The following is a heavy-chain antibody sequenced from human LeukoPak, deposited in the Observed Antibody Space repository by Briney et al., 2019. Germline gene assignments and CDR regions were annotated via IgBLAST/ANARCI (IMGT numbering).Heavy chain of an antibody. Sequence: SSETLSLTCTVSGGSISSGSYYWSWIRQPAGKGLEWIGRIYTSGSTNYNPSLKSRVTISVDTSKNQFSLKLSSVTAADTAVYYCVRPVVVTAKSGAYAFDIWGQGTMVTVSS. CDR3: VRPVVVTAKSGAYAFDI. CDR2: IYTSGST. J-gene: IGHJ3*02. CDR1: GGSISSGSYY. V-gene: IGHV4-61*02. D-gene: IGHD2-21*02.